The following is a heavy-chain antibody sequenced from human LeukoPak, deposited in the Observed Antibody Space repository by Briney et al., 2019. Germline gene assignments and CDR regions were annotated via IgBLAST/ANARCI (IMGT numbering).Heavy chain of an antibody. CDR1: GFTFSSYA. J-gene: IGHJ4*02. Sequence: GGSLRLSCAASGFTFSSYAMSWVRQAPGKGLEWVSAISGSGGSTYYADSVKGRFTISRDNSKNTLYLQMNSLRAEDTAVYYCAKAFFPLVGATSFDYWGQGTLVTVSS. CDR3: AKAFFPLVGATSFDY. V-gene: IGHV3-23*01. CDR2: ISGSGGST. D-gene: IGHD1-26*01.